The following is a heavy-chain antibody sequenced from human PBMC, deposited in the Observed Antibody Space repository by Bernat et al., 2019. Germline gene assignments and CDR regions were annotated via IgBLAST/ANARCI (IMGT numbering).Heavy chain of an antibody. J-gene: IGHJ1*01. D-gene: IGHD4-11*01. V-gene: IGHV3-23*01. CDR3: ARVLTSSLTPEYFQH. CDR2: ISGSGSST. Sequence: EVQLLESGGGLVQPGGSLRLSCAASGFTFSSYVMSCVRQAPGKGLEWVSSISGSGSSTYYEDSVKGRFTISRDNSKNTLYLQMNSLTVDDTAVYYCARVLTSSLTPEYFQHWGQGTLVTVSS. CDR1: GFTFSSYV.